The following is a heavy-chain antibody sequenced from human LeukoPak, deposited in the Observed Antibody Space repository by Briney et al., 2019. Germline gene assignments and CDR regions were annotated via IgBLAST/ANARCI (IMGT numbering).Heavy chain of an antibody. J-gene: IGHJ3*02. V-gene: IGHV5-51*01. D-gene: IGHD2-2*01. CDR3: ATNALGYCSSTTCYVSAFDI. Sequence: GESLKISCKGSGYSFTSYWIGWVRQMPGKGLEWMGIIYPGDSDTRYSPSLQGQVTISADKSISTAYLQWSSPKASDTAMYYCATNALGYCSSTTCYVSAFDIWGQGTMVTVSS. CDR2: IYPGDSDT. CDR1: GYSFTSYW.